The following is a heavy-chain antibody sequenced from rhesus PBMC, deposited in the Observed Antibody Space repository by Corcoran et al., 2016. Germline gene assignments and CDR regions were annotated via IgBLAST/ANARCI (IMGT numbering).Heavy chain of an antibody. CDR1: GYTFTDYY. CDR3: ATYCTGSGCYFDY. D-gene: IGHD2-21*01. CDR2: VDPEDGEA. V-gene: IGHV1-111*02. Sequence: EVQLVQSGAEVKQPGASVKISCRASGYTFTDYYLPWVRQAPGNGLEWMGRVDPEDGEATNVQKFQDIVTITSDTSTDTAYRELSSLRSEDTAVYYCATYCTGSGCYFDYWGQGVLVTVSS. J-gene: IGHJ4*01.